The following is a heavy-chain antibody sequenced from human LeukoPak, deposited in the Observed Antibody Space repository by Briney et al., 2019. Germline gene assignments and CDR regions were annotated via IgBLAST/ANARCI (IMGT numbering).Heavy chain of an antibody. CDR1: GFTFSSYW. V-gene: IGHV3-23*01. CDR3: AKWPASIKTNDY. Sequence: GGSLRLSCAASGFTFSSYWMSWVRQAPGKGLDWVSSITNSGRSTYYADSVKGRFTISRDNSKNTLYLQMNSLRAEDTAVYYCAKWPASIKTNDYWGQGTLVTVSS. J-gene: IGHJ4*02. D-gene: IGHD2-2*02. CDR2: ITNSGRST.